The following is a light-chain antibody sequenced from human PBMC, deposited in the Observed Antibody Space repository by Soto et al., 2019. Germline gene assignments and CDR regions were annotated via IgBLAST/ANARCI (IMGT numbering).Light chain of an antibody. J-gene: IGKJ5*01. CDR1: QSVSNC. Sequence: EIVLTQSPATLSLSPGERATLSCRASQSVSNCLAWYQQKPGQAPRLLIYDASDRAPGIPARFSGSGSGTDFTLTTSSRQPEDYVAYYCQQCSDWPPLTFGQGTRLEIK. CDR2: DAS. CDR3: QQCSDWPPLT. V-gene: IGKV3-11*01.